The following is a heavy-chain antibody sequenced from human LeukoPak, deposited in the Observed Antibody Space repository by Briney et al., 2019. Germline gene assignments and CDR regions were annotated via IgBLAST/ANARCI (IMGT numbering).Heavy chain of an antibody. CDR2: INDSGTI. V-gene: IGHV4-34*01. J-gene: IGHJ6*03. D-gene: IGHD1-7*01. Sequence: SETLSLTCAVYGGSFSNYYWSWIRQSPGKGLEWIGEINDSGTINYNPSLMSRVTVSVDKSKIQFSLKLSSATAADTAVYYCARRWNYGRNYYIDVWGKGATVSVSS. CDR3: ARRWNYGRNYYIDV. CDR1: GGSFSNYY.